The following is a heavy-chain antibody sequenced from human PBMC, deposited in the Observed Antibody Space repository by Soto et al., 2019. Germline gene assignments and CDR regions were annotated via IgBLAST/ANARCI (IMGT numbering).Heavy chain of an antibody. CDR1: GYTFTSYY. V-gene: IGHV1-46*03. CDR3: ARVVVVPAAMRRYYYYYMDV. Sequence: ASVKVSCKASGYTFTSYYMHWVRQAPGQGLEWMGIINPSGGSTSYAQKFQGRVTMTRDTSTSTVYMELSSLRSEDTAVYYCARVVVVPAAMRRYYYYYMDVWGKGTTVTVSS. D-gene: IGHD2-2*01. CDR2: INPSGGST. J-gene: IGHJ6*03.